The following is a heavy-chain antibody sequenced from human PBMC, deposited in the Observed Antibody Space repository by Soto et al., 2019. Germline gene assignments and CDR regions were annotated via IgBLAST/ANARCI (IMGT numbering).Heavy chain of an antibody. J-gene: IGHJ4*02. CDR2: VNPSSGVT. V-gene: IGHV1-46*01. Sequence: QVQLVQSGAEVKKPGASVKVSCKPFGYTFTSYYIHWVRQAPGEGLEWRGIVNPSSGVTGYTQKFXGXVXMXXHTSTSTVYMELSSLRSEDTAVYYCARDMREGLSGWHGVDYWGQGTLVTVSS. CDR3: ARDMREGLSGWHGVDY. CDR1: GYTFTSYY. D-gene: IGHD6-19*01.